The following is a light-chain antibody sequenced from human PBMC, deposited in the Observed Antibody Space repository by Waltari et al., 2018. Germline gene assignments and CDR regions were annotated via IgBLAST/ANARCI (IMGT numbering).Light chain of an antibody. CDR3: QQRSNWPPT. Sequence: IVLTQSPATLSLSPGERATLSCRASQSVSSSLAWYQQNPGQTPRLLISDASNRATGIPARFSGSGSGTDFTLTISSLEPEDFAVYYCQQRSNWPPTFGQGTKVEIK. V-gene: IGKV3-11*01. CDR2: DAS. CDR1: QSVSSS. J-gene: IGKJ1*01.